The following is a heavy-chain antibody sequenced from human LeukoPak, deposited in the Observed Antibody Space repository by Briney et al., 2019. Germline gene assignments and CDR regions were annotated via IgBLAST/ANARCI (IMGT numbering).Heavy chain of an antibody. CDR2: INPSAGIT. J-gene: IGHJ4*02. CDR3: ARSQYITMIVARLYQFDD. CDR1: GYTLTSYH. Sequence: ASVKVSCKASGYTLTSYHMHWVRQAPGQGLDWMGIINPSAGITTYAQKFQGRVAMTKDTSTSTVYMELSSLRSEDTAVYYCARSQYITMIVARLYQFDDWGQGTLVTVSS. V-gene: IGHV1-46*01. D-gene: IGHD3-22*01.